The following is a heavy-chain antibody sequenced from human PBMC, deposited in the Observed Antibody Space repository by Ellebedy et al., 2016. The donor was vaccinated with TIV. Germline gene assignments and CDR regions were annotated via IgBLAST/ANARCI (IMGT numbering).Heavy chain of an antibody. Sequence: GFSFSSYWMHWVRQSPGKGLEWIGDVYHSGQTNYNPSLKSRVIISVDKSANEFSLRLTSLTAAGTAVYFCATCPGGAFDIWGRGTMVTVSS. CDR1: GFSFSSYW. CDR3: ATCPGGAFDI. CDR2: VYHSGQT. V-gene: IGHV4-4*01. D-gene: IGHD5/OR15-5a*01. J-gene: IGHJ3*02.